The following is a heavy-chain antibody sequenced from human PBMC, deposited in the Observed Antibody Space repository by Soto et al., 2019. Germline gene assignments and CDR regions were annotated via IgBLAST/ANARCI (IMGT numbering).Heavy chain of an antibody. CDR1: GGSFRGYY. J-gene: IGHJ6*02. CDR2: INHSGST. D-gene: IGHD6-13*01. CDR3: ARGDSSSWYYYYYGMDV. Sequence: SETLSLTCAVYGGSFRGYYWSWIRQPPGKELEWIGEINHSGSTNYNPSLKSRVTISVDTSKNQFSLKLSSVTAADTAVYYCARGDSSSWYYYYYGMDVWGQGTTVTVSS. V-gene: IGHV4-34*01.